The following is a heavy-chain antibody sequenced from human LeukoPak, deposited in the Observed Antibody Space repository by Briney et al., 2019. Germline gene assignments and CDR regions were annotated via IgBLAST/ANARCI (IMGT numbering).Heavy chain of an antibody. V-gene: IGHV4-34*01. J-gene: IGHJ4*02. Sequence: SETLSLTCAVYGGPFSGYYWRWIRQPPGKGLEWIGEINHSGRTNYNPSLKSRVTISVDTSKTQYSLKLSSVAAADTAVYYCARAMVRGVPVVGYWGQGTLVTVSS. CDR3: ARAMVRGVPVVGY. CDR1: GGPFSGYY. CDR2: INHSGRT. D-gene: IGHD3-10*01.